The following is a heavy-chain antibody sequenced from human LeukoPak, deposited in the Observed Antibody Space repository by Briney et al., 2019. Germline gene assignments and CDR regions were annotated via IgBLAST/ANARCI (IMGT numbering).Heavy chain of an antibody. CDR3: ASGEVPAAMPPHFDY. V-gene: IGHV1-8*02. J-gene: IGHJ4*02. Sequence: ASVKVSCKASGYTFTSYDINWVRQATGQGLEWMGWMNPNSGNTGYAQKFQGRVTMTRDTSISTAYMELSRLRSDDTAVYYCASGEVPAAMPPHFDYWGQGTLVTVSS. CDR2: MNPNSGNT. CDR1: GYTFTSYD. D-gene: IGHD2-2*01.